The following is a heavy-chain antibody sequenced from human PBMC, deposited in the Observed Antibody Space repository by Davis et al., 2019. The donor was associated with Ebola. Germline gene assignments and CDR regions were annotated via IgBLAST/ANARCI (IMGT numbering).Heavy chain of an antibody. CDR2: MSSDESDEYDGRDK. CDR1: GFPCSKYG. CDR3: ARDRSQYSYGSIDDY. V-gene: IGHV3-30*03. D-gene: IGHD5-18*01. J-gene: IGHJ4*02. Sequence: GESLKISCSVSGFPCSKYGMHWVRQAPGKGLEWVAGMSSDESDEYDGRDKTYADSVQGRFTIRRDNSKNTVYLEMSSLRVEDTAVYYCARDRSQYSYGSIDDYWGQGTLVTVSS.